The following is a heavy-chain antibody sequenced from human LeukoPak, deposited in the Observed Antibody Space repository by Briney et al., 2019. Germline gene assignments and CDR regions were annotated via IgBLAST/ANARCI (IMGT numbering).Heavy chain of an antibody. Sequence: PGGSLRLSCAASGSIFSDAWMSWVRQPPGKGLEWIGYIYYSGSTNYNPSLKSRVTMSVDTSKNQFSLKLSSVTAADTAVYYCVRGGIVGTTARIPLFDYWGQGTLVTVSS. CDR1: GSIFSDAW. CDR2: IYYSGST. D-gene: IGHD1-26*01. V-gene: IGHV4-59*01. CDR3: VRGGIVGTTARIPLFDY. J-gene: IGHJ4*02.